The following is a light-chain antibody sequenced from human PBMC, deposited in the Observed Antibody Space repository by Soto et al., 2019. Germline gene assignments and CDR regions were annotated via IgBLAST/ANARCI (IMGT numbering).Light chain of an antibody. Sequence: DIQMTQSPSTLSASVGDRVTITCRASQSISVWLAWYQQKAGKAPKLLIYKASSLESGVPSRFSGSGSGTEFTLTISSLQPDDFATYYCQQYNNWPPITFGQGTRLEI. J-gene: IGKJ5*01. CDR2: KAS. V-gene: IGKV1-5*03. CDR3: QQYNNWPPIT. CDR1: QSISVW.